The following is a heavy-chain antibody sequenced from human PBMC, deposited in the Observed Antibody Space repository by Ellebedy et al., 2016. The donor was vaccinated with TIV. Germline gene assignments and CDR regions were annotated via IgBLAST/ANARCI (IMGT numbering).Heavy chain of an antibody. J-gene: IGHJ4*02. CDR1: GFTVSSNY. D-gene: IGHD6-19*01. CDR2: IYSDGST. CDR3: ALRKEVPGSWNY. Sequence: GESLKISCAASGFTVSSNYMSWVRQAPGKRPEWVSVIYSDGSTYYADSVRGRFTISRDNSKNTVYLQMSSLRAEDTALYYCALRKEVPGSWNYWGQGTQVTVSS. V-gene: IGHV3-53*01.